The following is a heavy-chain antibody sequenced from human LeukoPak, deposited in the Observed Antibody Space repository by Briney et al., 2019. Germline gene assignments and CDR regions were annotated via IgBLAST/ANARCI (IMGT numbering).Heavy chain of an antibody. Sequence: GGSLRLSCVASGFTFSNYAMSWVRQAPGMGLEWVSALSGSGTKTYYADSMKGRFTISRDNSKTTLYLQVNSLRAEDTAVYYCAKQLGYCSDGSCYFPYWGQGTLVTVSS. CDR1: GFTFSNYA. V-gene: IGHV3-23*01. D-gene: IGHD2-15*01. CDR2: LSGSGTKT. J-gene: IGHJ4*02. CDR3: AKQLGYCSDGSCYFPY.